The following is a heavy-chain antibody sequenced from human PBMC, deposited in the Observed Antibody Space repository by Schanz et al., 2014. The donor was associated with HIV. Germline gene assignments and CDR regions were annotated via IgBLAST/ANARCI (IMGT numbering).Heavy chain of an antibody. CDR1: GFPFSNFA. CDR2: ISTGGERT. CDR3: AKMARSVAANTNFDY. J-gene: IGHJ4*02. Sequence: EEHLLESGGDLIQPGGSLRLSCVASGFPFSNFAMSWVRQDPGRGLEWVSAISTGGERTFYADSVKGRFTISRDNSKNTLYLQMTTLRTEDTAVYYCAKMARSVAANTNFDYWGQGTLVTVSS. V-gene: IGHV3-23*01. D-gene: IGHD6-19*01.